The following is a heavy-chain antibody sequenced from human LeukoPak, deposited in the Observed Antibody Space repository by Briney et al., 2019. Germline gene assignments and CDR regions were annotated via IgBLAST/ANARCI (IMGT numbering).Heavy chain of an antibody. CDR3: ARAKSAMVRGVYFDY. Sequence: SETLSLTCTVSGYSISSGYYWGWIRQPPGKGLEWIGSIYHSGSTYYNPSLKSRVTISVDTSKNQFSLKLSSVTAADTAVYYCARAKSAMVRGVYFDYWGQGTLVTVSS. V-gene: IGHV4-38-2*02. J-gene: IGHJ4*02. CDR2: IYHSGST. D-gene: IGHD3-10*01. CDR1: GYSISSGYY.